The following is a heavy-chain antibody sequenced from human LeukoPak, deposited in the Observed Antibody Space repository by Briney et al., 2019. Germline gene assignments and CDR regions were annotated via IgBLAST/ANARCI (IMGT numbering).Heavy chain of an antibody. V-gene: IGHV3-30-3*01. Sequence: GGSLRLSCAASGFTFSSYAMHWVRQAPGKGLEWVAVISYDGSNKYYADSAKGRFTISRDNSKNTLYLQMNSLRAEDTAVYYCPTGANYGSGSTFDYWGQGTLVTVSS. D-gene: IGHD3-10*01. CDR2: ISYDGSNK. CDR3: PTGANYGSGSTFDY. CDR1: GFTFSSYA. J-gene: IGHJ4*02.